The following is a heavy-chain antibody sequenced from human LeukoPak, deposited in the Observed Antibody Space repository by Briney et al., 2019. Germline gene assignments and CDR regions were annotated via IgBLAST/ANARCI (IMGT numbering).Heavy chain of an antibody. CDR1: GYSFTTYW. V-gene: IGHV5-10-1*01. CDR2: IDPSDSYT. Sequence: HGESLKISCKGSGYSFTTYWITWVRQMPGKGLEWMGRIDPSDSYTNYSPSFQGHFTISADKSISTAYLQWSSLKAPDTAMYYCARRPPGVRATNYYYGMDVWGQGTTVTVSS. J-gene: IGHJ6*02. CDR3: ARRPPGVRATNYYYGMDV. D-gene: IGHD3-10*01.